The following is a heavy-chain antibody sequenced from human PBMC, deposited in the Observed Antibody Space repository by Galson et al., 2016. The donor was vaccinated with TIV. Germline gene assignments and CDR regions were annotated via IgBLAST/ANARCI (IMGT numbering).Heavy chain of an antibody. CDR1: GYAFTGYY. V-gene: IGHV1-2*05. J-gene: IGHJ4*02. D-gene: IGHD3-9*01. Sequence: SVKVSCKASGYAFTGYYLHWVRQTPGQGLEWMGRVNPNGGGTNYAQKFQGRVTMTRDKSISTAYMELSRLTSDDTGVYYCARVEFSYYEIGTHLDFLGQGTLVTVSS. CDR2: VNPNGGGT. CDR3: ARVEFSYYEIGTHLDF.